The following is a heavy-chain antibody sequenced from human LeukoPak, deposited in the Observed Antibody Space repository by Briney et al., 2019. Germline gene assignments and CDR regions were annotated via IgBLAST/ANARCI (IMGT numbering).Heavy chain of an antibody. CDR2: INPSGGRT. Sequence: ASVKVSCKASGYTFTSYYIYWMRQAHGHGLDWMGIINPSGGRTNYAHKFQGRVTMTRDMSTSTVYMELSSLRSEDTAVYYCARGAHVRMYDSNHNCFDPWGRGTLVTVSS. CDR1: GYTFTSYY. CDR3: ARGAHVRMYDSNHNCFDP. J-gene: IGHJ5*02. D-gene: IGHD3-22*01. V-gene: IGHV1-46*01.